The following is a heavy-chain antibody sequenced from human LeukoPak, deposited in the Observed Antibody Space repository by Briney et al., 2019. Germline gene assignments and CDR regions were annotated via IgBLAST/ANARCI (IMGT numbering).Heavy chain of an antibody. D-gene: IGHD4-17*01. Sequence: GGSLRLSCAASGFTFSTYTMNWVRQAPGKGLEWVSYISSSSSIIYYADSVKGRFTISRDNAKNSLYLQMNSLRAEDTAMYYCARGPYGDYVDAFDIWGQGIMVTVSS. V-gene: IGHV3-48*01. CDR1: GFTFSTYT. CDR3: ARGPYGDYVDAFDI. J-gene: IGHJ3*02. CDR2: ISSSSSII.